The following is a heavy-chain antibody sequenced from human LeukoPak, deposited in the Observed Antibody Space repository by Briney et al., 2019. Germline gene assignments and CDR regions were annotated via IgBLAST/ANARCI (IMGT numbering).Heavy chain of an antibody. J-gene: IGHJ4*02. Sequence: GGSLRLSCAASGFTFSSYAMSWVRQAPGKGLEWVSAISGSGGSTYYADSVKGRFTISRDNSKNTLYLQMNSLRAEDAAVYYCAKDRRVWRSYRSQNYFDYWGQGTLVTVSS. V-gene: IGHV3-23*01. D-gene: IGHD3-16*02. CDR1: GFTFSSYA. CDR2: ISGSGGST. CDR3: AKDRRVWRSYRSQNYFDY.